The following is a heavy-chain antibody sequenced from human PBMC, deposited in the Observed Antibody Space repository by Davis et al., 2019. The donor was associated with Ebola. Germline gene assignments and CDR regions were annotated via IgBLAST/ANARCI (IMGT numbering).Heavy chain of an antibody. CDR3: ARDPPFCAGGSCYSYYGMDV. Sequence: GGSLRLSCAASGFTFSSYAMSWIRQAQGKGLEWVSIFYTAGTSYYADSVKGRFTISRDNSKNTLSLQMNSLRAEDTAVYYCARDPPFCAGGSCYSYYGMDVWGKGTTVTVSS. CDR2: FYTAGTS. D-gene: IGHD2-15*01. J-gene: IGHJ6*04. CDR1: GFTFSSYA. V-gene: IGHV3-23*03.